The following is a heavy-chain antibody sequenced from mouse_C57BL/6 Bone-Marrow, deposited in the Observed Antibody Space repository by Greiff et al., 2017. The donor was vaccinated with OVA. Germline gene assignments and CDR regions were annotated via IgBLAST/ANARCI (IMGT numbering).Heavy chain of an antibody. Sequence: EVNVVESEGGLVQPGSSMKLSCTASGFTFSDYYMAWVRQVPEQGLEWVANINYDGSSTYYLDSLKSRFIISRDNAKNILYLQMRSLKSEDTATYNCASDYGSSYYAMDYWGQGTSVTVSS. CDR3: ASDYGSSYYAMDY. D-gene: IGHD1-1*01. V-gene: IGHV5-16*01. CDR1: GFTFSDYY. CDR2: INYDGSST. J-gene: IGHJ4*01.